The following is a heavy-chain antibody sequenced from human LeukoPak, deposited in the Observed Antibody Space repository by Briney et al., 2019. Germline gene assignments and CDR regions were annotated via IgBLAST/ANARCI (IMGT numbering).Heavy chain of an antibody. Sequence: GGSLRLSCAASGFTFSSYAMSWVRRAPGKGVEWVSAISGSGGSTYYADSVKGRFTIPRDNPKNTMYLQMNSLRAEDTAVFYCAKYQLLAVHNADYYYYGMDVWGKGTTVTVSS. CDR1: GFTFSSYA. CDR3: AKYQLLAVHNADYYYYGMDV. CDR2: ISGSGGST. V-gene: IGHV3-23*01. D-gene: IGHD2-2*01. J-gene: IGHJ6*04.